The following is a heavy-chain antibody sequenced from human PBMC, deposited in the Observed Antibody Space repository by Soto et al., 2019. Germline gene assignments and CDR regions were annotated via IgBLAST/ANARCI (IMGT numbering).Heavy chain of an antibody. Sequence: QVQLVESGGGVVQPGRSLRLSCAASGFTFSSYGMHWVRQAPGKGLEWVAVIWYDGSNKYYADSVKGRFTISRDNSKNTLYLQMNSLRAEDTAVYYGARDNMRITICGVVIPPNDLFDYWGQGTLVTVSS. CDR1: GFTFSSYG. V-gene: IGHV3-33*01. CDR2: IWYDGSNK. CDR3: ARDNMRITICGVVIPPNDLFDY. J-gene: IGHJ4*02. D-gene: IGHD3-3*01.